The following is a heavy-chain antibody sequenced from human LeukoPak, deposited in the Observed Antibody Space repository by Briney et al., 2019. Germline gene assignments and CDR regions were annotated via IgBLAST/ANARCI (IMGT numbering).Heavy chain of an antibody. CDR3: ARGTAYYGSGSNLNT. CDR1: GYTFTGYY. V-gene: IGHV1-2*02. J-gene: IGHJ4*02. Sequence: ASVKVSCKASGYTFTGYYISWVRQAPGQGLEWMGWINHNSGGTNYAQKFQGRVTMTRDTSISTADMELSRLRFDDTAVYYCARGTAYYGSGSNLNTWGQGTLVTVSS. D-gene: IGHD3-10*01. CDR2: INHNSGGT.